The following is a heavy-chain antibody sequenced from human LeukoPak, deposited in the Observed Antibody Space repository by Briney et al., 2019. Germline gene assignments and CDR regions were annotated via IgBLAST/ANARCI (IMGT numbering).Heavy chain of an antibody. V-gene: IGHV1-2*02. J-gene: IGHJ4*02. CDR1: GYTFTGNY. Sequence: ASVKVSCKASGYTFTGNYMHWVRQAPGQGLEWMGWINPNSGSTNYAQKFQGRVTMTSDTSISTAYMELSSLRSDDTAVYFCAREYCTNGVCYKAHDYWGQGTLVTVSS. CDR3: AREYCTNGVCYKAHDY. CDR2: INPNSGST. D-gene: IGHD2-8*01.